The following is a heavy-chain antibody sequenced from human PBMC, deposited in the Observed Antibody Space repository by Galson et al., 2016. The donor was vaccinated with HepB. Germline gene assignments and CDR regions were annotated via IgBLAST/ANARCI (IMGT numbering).Heavy chain of an antibody. D-gene: IGHD3-3*01. J-gene: IGHJ4*02. CDR1: GFIFSNYK. V-gene: IGHV3-23*01. CDR2: TSSNGVST. Sequence: SLRLSCAASGFIFSNYKMSWVRQAPGKGLEWVSTTSSNGVSTYYANSVKGRFTISRDNSRNTLYLQMNSLRAEDTAVYYCAKDRGVYEFWSGYPPPLFDHWGQGTPVTVSS. CDR3: AKDRGVYEFWSGYPPPLFDH.